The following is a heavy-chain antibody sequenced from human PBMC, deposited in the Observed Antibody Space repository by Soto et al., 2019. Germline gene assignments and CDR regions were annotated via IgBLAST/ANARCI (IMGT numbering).Heavy chain of an antibody. CDR2: ISWNSGSI. Sequence: PGGSLRLSCAASGFTFDDYAMHWVRQAPGKGLEWVSGISWNSGSIGYADSVKGRFTISRDNAKNSLYLQMNSLRAEDTAWYYWATDPAARPEGAFDIWGQGTMVTVSS. D-gene: IGHD6-6*01. CDR3: ATDPAARPEGAFDI. CDR1: GFTFDDYA. J-gene: IGHJ3*02. V-gene: IGHV3-9*01.